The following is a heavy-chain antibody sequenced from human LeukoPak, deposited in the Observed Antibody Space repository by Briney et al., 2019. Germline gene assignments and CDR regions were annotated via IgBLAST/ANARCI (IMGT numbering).Heavy chain of an antibody. CDR2: IHDTGST. V-gene: IGHV4-59*11. J-gene: IGHJ4*02. CDR1: GGSLSSHY. D-gene: IGHD2-2*01. CDR3: ARFSSGCSTSSCYLTY. Sequence: SETLSLTCSVSGGSLSSHYWSWIRQPPGKGLELIGHIHDTGSTFYNPSLRGRVTISLDTSNNQFSLKLTSMTAADTAVYYCARFSSGCSTSSCYLTYWGQGALVTVS.